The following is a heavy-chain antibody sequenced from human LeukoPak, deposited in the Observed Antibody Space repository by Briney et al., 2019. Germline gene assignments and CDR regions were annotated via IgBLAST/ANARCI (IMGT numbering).Heavy chain of an antibody. D-gene: IGHD3-10*01. V-gene: IGHV1-2*02. CDR3: ARAGSSVDNWFDP. J-gene: IGHJ5*02. Sequence: ASVKVSCKASGYTFTGYYMHWVRQAPGQGLEWMGWINPNSGGTNYAQKFQGRVTMTRDTSISTAYMELSSLRSEDTAVYYCARAGSSVDNWFDPWGQGTLVTVSS. CDR1: GYTFTGYY. CDR2: INPNSGGT.